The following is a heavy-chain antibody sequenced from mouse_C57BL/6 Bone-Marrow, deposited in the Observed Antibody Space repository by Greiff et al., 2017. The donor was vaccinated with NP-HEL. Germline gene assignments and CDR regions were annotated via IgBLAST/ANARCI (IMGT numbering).Heavy chain of an antibody. Sequence: QVQLQQPGAELVKPGASVKLSCKASGYTFTSYWMHWVKQRPGQGLEWIGMIHPNSGSTNYNEKFQSKATLTVDKSSSTAYMQLSSLTSEDSAVYYCAPHYYGSSYWYFDVWGTGTTVTVSS. CDR3: APHYYGSSYWYFDV. D-gene: IGHD1-1*01. CDR2: IHPNSGST. V-gene: IGHV1-64*01. CDR1: GYTFTSYW. J-gene: IGHJ1*03.